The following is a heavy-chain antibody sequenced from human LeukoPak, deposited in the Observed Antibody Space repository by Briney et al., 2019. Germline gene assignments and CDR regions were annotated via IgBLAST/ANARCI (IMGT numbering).Heavy chain of an antibody. V-gene: IGHV3-66*01. Sequence: PGGSLRLSCAASGFTFSSYAMSWVRQAPGKGLEWVSVIYSGGSTYYADSVKGRFTISRDNSKNTLYLQMNSLRAEDTAVYYCARRKAVDYWGQGTLVTVSS. CDR2: IYSGGST. CDR3: ARRKAVDY. J-gene: IGHJ4*02. CDR1: GFTFSSYA.